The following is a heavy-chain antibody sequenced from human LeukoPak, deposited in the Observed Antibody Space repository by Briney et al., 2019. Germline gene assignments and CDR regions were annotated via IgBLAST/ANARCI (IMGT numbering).Heavy chain of an antibody. CDR1: GFTVSSNY. J-gene: IGHJ3*02. D-gene: IGHD6-13*01. Sequence: HTGGSLRLSCAASGFTVSSNYMSWVRQAPGKGLEWVSVIYSGGSTYYADSVKGRFTISRDNSKNTLYLQMNSLRAEDTAVYYCARDADPATGIAAAGSAFDIWGQGTMVTVSS. V-gene: IGHV3-53*01. CDR2: IYSGGST. CDR3: ARDADPATGIAAAGSAFDI.